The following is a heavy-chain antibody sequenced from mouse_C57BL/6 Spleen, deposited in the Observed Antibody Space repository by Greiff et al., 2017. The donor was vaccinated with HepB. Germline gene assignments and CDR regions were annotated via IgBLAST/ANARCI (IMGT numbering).Heavy chain of an antibody. D-gene: IGHD2-2*01. Sequence: VQLQQSGAELVKPGASVKMSCKASGYTFTSYWITWVKQRPGQGLEWLGDIYPGSGSTNYNEKFKSKATLTVDTSSSKAYMQLSSLTSEDSAVYYCSRRDYYGYDSPGYWYFDVWGTGTTVTVSS. CDR3: SRRDYYGYDSPGYWYFDV. V-gene: IGHV1-55*01. J-gene: IGHJ1*03. CDR1: GYTFTSYW. CDR2: IYPGSGST.